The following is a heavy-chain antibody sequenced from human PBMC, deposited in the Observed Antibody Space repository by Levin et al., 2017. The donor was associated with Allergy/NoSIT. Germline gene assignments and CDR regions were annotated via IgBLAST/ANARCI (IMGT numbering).Heavy chain of an antibody. CDR2: IYYSGST. V-gene: IGHV4-31*03. J-gene: IGHJ4*02. D-gene: IGHD5-12*01. Sequence: SQTLSLTCTVSGGSISSGGYYWSWIRQHPGKGLEWIGYIYYSGSTYYNPSLKSRVTISVDTSKNQFSLKLSSVTAADTAVYYCAGGGAWLRSHGDDYWGQGTLVTVSS. CDR1: GGSISSGGYY. CDR3: AGGGAWLRSHGDDY.